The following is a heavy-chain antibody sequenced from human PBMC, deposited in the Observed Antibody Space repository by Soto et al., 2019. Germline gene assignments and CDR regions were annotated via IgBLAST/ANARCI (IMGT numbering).Heavy chain of an antibody. CDR1: GFTFSSYA. Sequence: GSLRLSCAASGFTFSSYAMSWVRQAPGKGLEWVSAISGSGGSTYYADSVKGRFTISRDNSKNTLYLQMNSLRAEDTAVYYCANALYYYDSSGYYSFGYWGQGTLVTVSS. V-gene: IGHV3-23*01. CDR2: ISGSGGST. J-gene: IGHJ4*02. D-gene: IGHD3-22*01. CDR3: ANALYYYDSSGYYSFGY.